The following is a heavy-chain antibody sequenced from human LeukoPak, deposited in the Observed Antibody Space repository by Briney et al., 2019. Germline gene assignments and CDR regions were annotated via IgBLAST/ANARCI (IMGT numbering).Heavy chain of an antibody. V-gene: IGHV3-30*18. D-gene: IGHD6-19*01. Sequence: PGRSLRLSCVASGFTFTGHSMHWVRQAPGKGLEWMAVISYHGINEYYADSVKGRFTISRDNSKNTLHLQMNSLRAEDTAVYYCAKVRWDNSGWYYLDSWGQGTLVTVSS. CDR2: ISYHGINE. CDR1: GFTFTGHS. CDR3: AKVRWDNSGWYYLDS. J-gene: IGHJ4*02.